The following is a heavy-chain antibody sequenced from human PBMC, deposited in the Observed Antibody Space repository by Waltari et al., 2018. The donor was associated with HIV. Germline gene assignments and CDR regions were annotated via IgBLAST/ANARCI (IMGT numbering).Heavy chain of an antibody. D-gene: IGHD4-17*01. Sequence: EAQLVAWGGGLVPPGGNRRLSLALDRYCVSNHFMTSVRPAPGEGLEWVAISYSSDNTYYADSVEGRFAISRDNSKNTVFRQMNSLRTEDTAMYYCARGGDNGAINFWGHGTLVTVSS. V-gene: IGHV3-66*02. CDR2: SYSSDNT. CDR1: RYCVSNHF. J-gene: IGHJ4*01. CDR3: ARGGDNGAINF.